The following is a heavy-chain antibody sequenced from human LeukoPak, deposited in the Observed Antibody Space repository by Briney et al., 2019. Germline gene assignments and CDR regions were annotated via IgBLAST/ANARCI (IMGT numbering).Heavy chain of an antibody. D-gene: IGHD4-17*01. CDR2: IKSKTYGGTT. J-gene: IGHJ5*02. CDR1: VFTFSNAW. Sequence: GGSLRLSCGACVFTFSNAWMSGVRQAPGKGREWVGRIKSKTYGGTTDYAAPAKGSFTISRDDSKNTLYLKMNRLKTADTAVYYCTPDDYGDTSWGQGTLVTVSS. CDR3: TPDDYGDTS. V-gene: IGHV3-15*01.